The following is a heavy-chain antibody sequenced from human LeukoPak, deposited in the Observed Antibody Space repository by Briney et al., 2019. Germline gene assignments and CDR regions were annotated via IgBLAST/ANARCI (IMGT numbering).Heavy chain of an antibody. V-gene: IGHV3-21*01. D-gene: IGHD3-22*01. J-gene: IGHJ4*02. CDR1: GFSVSSKY. Sequence: GGSLRLSCAASGFSVSSKYMSWVRQAPGKGLKWVSSISSSSSYIYYADSVKGRFTISRDNAKNSLYLQMNSLRAEDTAVYYCAVTHYYDSSGYYDYWGQGTLVTVSS. CDR3: AVTHYYDSSGYYDY. CDR2: ISSSSSYI.